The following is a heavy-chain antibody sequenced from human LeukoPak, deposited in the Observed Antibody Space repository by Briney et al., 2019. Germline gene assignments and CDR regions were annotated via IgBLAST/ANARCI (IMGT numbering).Heavy chain of an antibody. CDR2: ISGDGATP. V-gene: IGHV3-23*01. D-gene: IGHD3-22*01. CDR3: VKGLYDPFDP. J-gene: IGHJ5*02. Sequence: GGSLRLSCAASGFTFSDYAMSWVRQAPGKGLEWVAAISGDGATPYYPDSMKGRFTASRDNSKNTLYLQMNSLRAEDTAVYYCVKGLYDPFDPWGQGTLVTVSS. CDR1: GFTFSDYA.